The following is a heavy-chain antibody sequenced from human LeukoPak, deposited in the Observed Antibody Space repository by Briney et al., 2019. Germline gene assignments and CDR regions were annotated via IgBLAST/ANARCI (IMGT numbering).Heavy chain of an antibody. CDR3: AKERIGQWLPDY. D-gene: IGHD6-19*01. V-gene: IGHV3-20*04. J-gene: IGHJ4*02. Sequence: GGSLRLSCAAYGCSFGTYGRSWVRQVPGKGLEWVSGINWNGASTFYAYSVKGRFTISRDNAKKSLYLPMNSMRAEDTALYSCAKERIGQWLPDYWGKGTLVTVS. CDR1: GCSFGTYG. CDR2: INWNGAST.